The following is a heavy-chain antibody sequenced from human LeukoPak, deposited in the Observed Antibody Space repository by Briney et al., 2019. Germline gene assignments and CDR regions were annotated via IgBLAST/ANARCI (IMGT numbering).Heavy chain of an antibody. Sequence: PGGSLRLSCAASGFTFSSYSMNWVRQAPGKGLEWVSYISSSGSTIYYADSVKGRFTISRDNAKNSLYLQMNSLRAEDTAVYYCARHRKDAFDIWGQGTMVTVSS. J-gene: IGHJ3*02. CDR2: ISSSGSTI. CDR1: GFTFSSYS. D-gene: IGHD1-14*01. V-gene: IGHV3-48*04. CDR3: ARHRKDAFDI.